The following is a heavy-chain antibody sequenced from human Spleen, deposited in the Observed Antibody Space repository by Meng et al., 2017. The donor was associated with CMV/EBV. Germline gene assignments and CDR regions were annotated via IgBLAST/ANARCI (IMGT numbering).Heavy chain of an antibody. CDR2: ISSSSAYI. J-gene: IGHJ6*02. CDR1: GFTFRSFS. CDR3: ASETKDNWNVDYYYGMDV. V-gene: IGHV3-21*01. D-gene: IGHD1-20*01. Sequence: GGSLRLSCEVSGFTFRSFSMNWVRRAPGKGLEWLSSISSSSAYIYYADSVRGRFTIARDDAKNSLYLQMNILRAEDTAVYYCASETKDNWNVDYYYGMDVWGQGTTVTVSS.